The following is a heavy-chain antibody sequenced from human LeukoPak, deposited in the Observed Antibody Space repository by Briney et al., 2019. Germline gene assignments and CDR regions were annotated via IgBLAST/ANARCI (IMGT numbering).Heavy chain of an antibody. CDR3: ATYVTGLYYFDY. CDR1: GGSVSSGSYF. J-gene: IGHJ4*02. D-gene: IGHD3-9*01. CDR2: IYYSGST. V-gene: IGHV4-61*01. Sequence: SETLSLTCTVSGGSVSSGSYFWSWIRQPPGTGLEWIGYIYYSGSTYYSPSLKSRVTISVDTTKNQFSLKLTSVTAADTAVYYCATYVTGLYYFDYWGQGTLVTVSS.